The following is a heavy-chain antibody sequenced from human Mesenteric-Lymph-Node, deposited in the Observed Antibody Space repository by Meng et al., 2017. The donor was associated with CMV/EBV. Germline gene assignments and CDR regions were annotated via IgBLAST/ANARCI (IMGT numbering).Heavy chain of an antibody. Sequence: ASVKVSCKASGYTFTSYGISWVRQAPGQGLEWMGWISAYNGNTNYAQKLQGRVTMTTDTSTSTAYMELRSLRSEDTAVYYCAREGGNCSSTSCYTPAYYYYGMDVWGQGTTVTVSS. V-gene: IGHV1-18*01. CDR3: AREGGNCSSTSCYTPAYYYYGMDV. CDR1: GYTFTSYG. D-gene: IGHD2-2*02. J-gene: IGHJ6*02. CDR2: ISAYNGNT.